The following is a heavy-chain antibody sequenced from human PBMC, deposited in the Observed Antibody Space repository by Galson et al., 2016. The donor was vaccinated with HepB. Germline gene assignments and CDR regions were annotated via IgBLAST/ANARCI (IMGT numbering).Heavy chain of an antibody. J-gene: IGHJ6*02. CDR1: GFTFSSYT. Sequence: SLRLSCAASGFTFSSYTLNWVRQAPGKGLEWVSSISSDSSDIYYIDSVKGRFTISRDNGKNSLYLQMNSLRAEDTAIYYCARDLTILYYYIYEMDVWGQGTTVTVSS. CDR2: ISSDSSDI. D-gene: IGHD3-9*01. V-gene: IGHV3-21*01. CDR3: ARDLTILYYYIYEMDV.